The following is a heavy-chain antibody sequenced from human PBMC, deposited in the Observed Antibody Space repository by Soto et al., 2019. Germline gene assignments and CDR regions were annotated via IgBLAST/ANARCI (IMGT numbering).Heavy chain of an antibody. J-gene: IGHJ5*02. CDR1: GGSISGYY. Sequence: SETLSLTCTVSGGSISGYYWTWIRQPPGKGLEWIGYIYSSGSTNYNPSLKSRVNISLDTSKKQFSLKLNSVTAVDTAVYYCARSNWLDLWGQGILITVSS. CDR3: ARSNWLDL. CDR2: IYSSGST. V-gene: IGHV4-59*01.